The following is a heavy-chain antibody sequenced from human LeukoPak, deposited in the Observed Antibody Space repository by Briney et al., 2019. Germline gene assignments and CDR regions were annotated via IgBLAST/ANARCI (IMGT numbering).Heavy chain of an antibody. J-gene: IGHJ4*02. CDR2: IYWNDDK. CDR3: AHSGYYYDSSGFYDLFDY. Sequence: GPTLVKPTQTLTLTCTFSGFSLSTSGVGVGWIRQPPGKALEWLALIYWNDDKRYSPSLKSRLTITKDTSKNQVVLTMTNMDPVDTATYYCAHSGYYYDSSGFYDLFDYWGQGTLVTVSS. CDR1: GFSLSTSGVG. D-gene: IGHD3-22*01. V-gene: IGHV2-5*01.